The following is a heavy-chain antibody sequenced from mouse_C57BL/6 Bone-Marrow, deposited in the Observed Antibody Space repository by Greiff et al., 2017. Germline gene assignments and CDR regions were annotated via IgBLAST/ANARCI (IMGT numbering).Heavy chain of an antibody. D-gene: IGHD1-1*01. CDR3: TSTVPLDY. J-gene: IGHJ2*01. Sequence: VQLQQSGTVLARPGASVKMSCKTSGYTFTSYWMHWVKQRPGQGLEWIWAIYPGNSDTSYNQKFKGKAKLTAVTSASTAYMELSSLTNEDSAVYYCTSTVPLDYWGQGTTLTVSS. CDR1: GYTFTSYW. CDR2: IYPGNSDT. V-gene: IGHV1-5*01.